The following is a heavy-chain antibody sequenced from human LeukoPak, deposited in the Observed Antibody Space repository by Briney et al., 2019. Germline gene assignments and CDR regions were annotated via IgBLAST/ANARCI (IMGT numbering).Heavy chain of an antibody. J-gene: IGHJ3*01. CDR1: GGCISDYY. CDR2: TYHSGST. V-gene: IGHV4-59*08. D-gene: IGHD3-16*01. Sequence: SETLSLTCTISGGCISDYYWSWIRQPPGKGLEWIGYTYHSGSTDYNPSLRGRVAMSLDTSRKQLSLKVTSVTAADTAIYYCARRRVYDKRAFDAWGQGTMVTVSS. CDR3: ARRRVYDKRAFDA.